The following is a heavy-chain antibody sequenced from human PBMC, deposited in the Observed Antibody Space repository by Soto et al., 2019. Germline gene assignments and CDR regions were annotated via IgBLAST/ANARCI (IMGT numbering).Heavy chain of an antibody. CDR3: AKVKYDSSGYYRNFDY. Sequence: SLKVSCKSSVGTVSSYSISWVRQAPGQGLEWLGGSIHRFGTLDYAQKFFGRVTIPAGESSITACMELSSLRSDDKAMCYFAKVKYDSSGYYRNFDYWGQGTLVTVSS. D-gene: IGHD3-22*01. V-gene: IGHV1-69*13. J-gene: IGHJ4*02. CDR1: VGTVSSYS. CDR2: SIHRFGTL.